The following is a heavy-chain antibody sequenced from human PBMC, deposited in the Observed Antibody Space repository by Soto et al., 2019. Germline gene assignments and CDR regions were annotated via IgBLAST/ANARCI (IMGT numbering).Heavy chain of an antibody. V-gene: IGHV3-74*01. CDR3: ARLPNKSPQN. Sequence: EVQLVESGGGLVQPGGSLRLSCAASGFTFSSYWMHWVRQAPGKGLVWVSSISTDASSTSYADPVKGRFTISRDNAKNKLYLQMNSVRAEDTAVYYFARLPNKSPQNWGQGTLVIVSP. D-gene: IGHD2-8*01. J-gene: IGHJ1*01. CDR2: ISTDASST. CDR1: GFTFSSYW.